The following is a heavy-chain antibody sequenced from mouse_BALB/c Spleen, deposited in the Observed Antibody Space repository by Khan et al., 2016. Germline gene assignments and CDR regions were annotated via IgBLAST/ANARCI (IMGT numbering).Heavy chain of an antibody. J-gene: IGHJ1*01. CDR1: GYSITSDYA. CDR3: ARGRYYGSRGYFDV. CDR2: ISYSGST. V-gene: IGHV3-2*02. Sequence: EVQLQESGPGLVKPSQSLSLTCTVTGYSITSDYAWNWIRQFPGNKLEWMGYISYSGSTSYNPSLKSRISITRDTSKNQFFLQLNSRTTEDTATYYCARGRYYGSRGYFDVWGAGTTVTVSS. D-gene: IGHD1-1*01.